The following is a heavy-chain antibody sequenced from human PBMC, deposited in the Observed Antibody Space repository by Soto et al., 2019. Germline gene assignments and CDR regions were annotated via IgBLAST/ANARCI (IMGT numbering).Heavy chain of an antibody. Sequence: ASVKVSWKASGGTFSSYAISWGRQAPGQRLEWMGGIIPIFGTANYAQKVQGRVTIAAVDSTSTAYMELSSLRSEGTAVYSCARNRGYYDSSGYYEQQLDFWGQGTLVTVSS. J-gene: IGHJ4*02. CDR1: GGTFSSYA. CDR3: ARNRGYYDSSGYYEQQLDF. V-gene: IGHV1-69*13. D-gene: IGHD3-22*01. CDR2: IIPIFGTA.